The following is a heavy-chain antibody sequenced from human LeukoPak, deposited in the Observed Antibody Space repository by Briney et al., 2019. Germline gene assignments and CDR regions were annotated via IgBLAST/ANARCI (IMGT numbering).Heavy chain of an antibody. CDR2: ISSSSSYI. J-gene: IGHJ5*02. V-gene: IGHV3-21*01. CDR3: ARDPLITYYYDSSGNPADWFDP. CDR1: GYTFSSYS. D-gene: IGHD3-22*01. Sequence: GGSLRLFCAASGYTFSSYSMNWRRQAPGKGLEWVSSISSSSSYIYYADSVKGRFTISRDNAKNSLYLQMNSLRAEDTAVYYCARDPLITYYYDSSGNPADWFDPWGQGALVTVSS.